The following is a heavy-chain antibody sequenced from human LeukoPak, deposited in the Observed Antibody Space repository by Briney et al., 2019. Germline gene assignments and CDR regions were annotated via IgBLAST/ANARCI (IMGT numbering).Heavy chain of an antibody. CDR1: GFTFRDYG. D-gene: IGHD2-21*01. V-gene: IGHV3-30*02. CDR3: TKGPFLFDY. J-gene: IGHJ4*02. CDR2: IRSDGANI. Sequence: PGGSLRLSCAASGFTFRDYGVHWVRQTPGKGLEWVTFIRSDGANIYYADSVKGRFTISRDNSRNTLYLQMNSLRSEDTAVYYCTKGPFLFDYWGQGTLVTVSS.